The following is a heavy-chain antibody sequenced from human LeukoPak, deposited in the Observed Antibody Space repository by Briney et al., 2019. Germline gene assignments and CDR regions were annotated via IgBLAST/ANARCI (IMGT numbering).Heavy chain of an antibody. CDR3: ARMSNWNLGD. Sequence: ASVKVSCKASGYTFMNYGIIWARQAPGQGLEWMGWISPYSGDPKYAQKYQGRVTMTTDTSTTTAYMELRSLTSDDTAVYYCARMSNWNLGDWGKGTTVTVSS. V-gene: IGHV1-18*04. CDR1: GYTFMNYG. D-gene: IGHD1-1*01. J-gene: IGHJ6*04. CDR2: ISPYSGDP.